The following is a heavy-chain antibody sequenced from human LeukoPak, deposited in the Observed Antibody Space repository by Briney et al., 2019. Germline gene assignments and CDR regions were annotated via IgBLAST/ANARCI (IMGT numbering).Heavy chain of an antibody. V-gene: IGHV3-11*05. J-gene: IGHJ4*02. D-gene: IGHD3-10*01. CDR2: NSSTSSYT. Sequence: GGSLRLSCAASGFTFSDYYMSWIRQAPGKGLEWVSYNSSTSSYTNYADSVKGRFTISRDNAKNSLYLQMNSLRADDTAVYYCARDSMVREKLLDYWGQGALVTVSS. CDR1: GFTFSDYY. CDR3: ARDSMVREKLLDY.